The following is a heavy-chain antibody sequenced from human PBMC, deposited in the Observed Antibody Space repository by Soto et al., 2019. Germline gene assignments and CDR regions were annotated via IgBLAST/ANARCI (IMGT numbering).Heavy chain of an antibody. CDR3: AKDRPWFDP. CDR2: ISYDGSNK. CDR1: GFTFSSYG. J-gene: IGHJ5*02. Sequence: QVQLVESGGGVVQPGRSLRLSCAASGFTFSSYGMHWVRQAPGKGLEWVAVISYDGSNKYYADSVKGRFTISRDNSKNTLYLQMNSLRAEDTAVYYCAKDRPWFDPWGQGNLVTVSS. V-gene: IGHV3-30*18.